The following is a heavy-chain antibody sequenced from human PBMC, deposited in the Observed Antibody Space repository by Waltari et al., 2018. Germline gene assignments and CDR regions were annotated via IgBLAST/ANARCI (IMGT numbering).Heavy chain of an antibody. CDR1: GYSISSGYY. CDR2: IYHSGST. V-gene: IGHV4-38-2*01. J-gene: IGHJ4*02. CDR3: ARRVVAGTIDY. D-gene: IGHD6-19*01. Sequence: QVQLQESGPGLVKPSETLSLTCAVSGYSISSGYYWGWIRQPPGKGLEWIGSIYHSGSTYYNPSLKSRVTISVATSKNQLSLKLSSVTAADTAVYYCARRVVAGTIDYWGQGTLVTVSS.